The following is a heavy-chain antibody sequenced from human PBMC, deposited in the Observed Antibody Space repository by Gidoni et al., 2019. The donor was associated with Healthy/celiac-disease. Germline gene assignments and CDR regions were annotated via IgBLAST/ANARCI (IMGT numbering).Heavy chain of an antibody. Sequence: VQLVQSGPEVKKPGSSVKVSGKASGGTFSSYAISWVRQAPGNGLEWMGGIIRSVGTTNYAQKVQGRVTITADESTSTAYMELSSLRAEDTAVYYCARGGGAFDIWGQGTMVTVSS. D-gene: IGHD3-10*01. V-gene: IGHV1-69*01. CDR2: IIRSVGTT. CDR3: ARGGGAFDI. J-gene: IGHJ3*02. CDR1: GGTFSSYA.